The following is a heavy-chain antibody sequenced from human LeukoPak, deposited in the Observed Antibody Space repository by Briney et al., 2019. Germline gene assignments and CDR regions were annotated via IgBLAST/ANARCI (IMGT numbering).Heavy chain of an antibody. V-gene: IGHV3-48*03. Sequence: PGGSLRLSCAASGFTFSSYEMTWVRQAPGKGLEWVSYISSSGSTIYYADSVKGRFTISRDNAKNSLYLQMNSLRAEDTAVYYCAELGITMIGGVWGKGTKVTISS. J-gene: IGHJ6*04. D-gene: IGHD3-10*02. CDR1: GFTFSSYE. CDR3: AELGITMIGGV. CDR2: ISSSGSTI.